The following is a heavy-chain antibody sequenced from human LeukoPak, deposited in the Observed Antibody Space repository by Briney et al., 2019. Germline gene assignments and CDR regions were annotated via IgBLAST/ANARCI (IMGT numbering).Heavy chain of an antibody. CDR3: ARGRGYYGSGSYYKSWFDP. V-gene: IGHV1-8*01. CDR1: GYTFTSYD. J-gene: IGHJ5*02. Sequence: ASVKVSCKASGYTFTSYDINWVRQATGQGLEWMGWMNPNSGNTGYAQKFQGRVTMTRNTSISTAYMELSSLRSEDTAVYYCARGRGYYGSGSYYKSWFDPWGQGTLVTVSS. D-gene: IGHD3-10*01. CDR2: MNPNSGNT.